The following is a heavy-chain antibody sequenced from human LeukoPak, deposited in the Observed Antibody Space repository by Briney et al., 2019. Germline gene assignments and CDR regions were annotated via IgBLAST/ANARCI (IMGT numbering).Heavy chain of an antibody. CDR3: ASLLWFGELSPVNWFDP. Sequence: SETLSLTCTVSGGSISSSSYYWGWIRQPPGKGLEWVVSIYYSGSTYYNPSLKSRVTISGDTSKNQFSLELRSVTAADTGVYYCASLLWFGELSPVNWFDPWGQGTLVTVSS. V-gene: IGHV4-39*01. CDR1: GGSISSSSYY. J-gene: IGHJ5*02. D-gene: IGHD3-10*01. CDR2: IYYSGST.